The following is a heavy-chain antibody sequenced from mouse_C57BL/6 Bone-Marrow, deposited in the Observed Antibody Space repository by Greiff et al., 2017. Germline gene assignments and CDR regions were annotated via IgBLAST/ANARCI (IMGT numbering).Heavy chain of an antibody. V-gene: IGHV1-85*01. J-gene: IGHJ1*03. CDR2: IYPRDGST. CDR1: GYTFTSYD. D-gene: IGHD1-1*01. CDR3: ARLEFDGSSGDWYFDV. Sequence: QVQLKQSGPELVKPGASVKLSCKASGYTFTSYDINWVKQRPGQGLEWIGGIYPRDGSTKYNEKFKGKATLTVDPSSSTAYMELHSLTSEDSAVYFCARLEFDGSSGDWYFDVWGTGTTVTVSS.